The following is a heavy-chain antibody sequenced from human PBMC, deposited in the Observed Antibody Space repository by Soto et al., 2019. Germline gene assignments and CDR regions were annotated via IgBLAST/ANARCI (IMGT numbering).Heavy chain of an antibody. D-gene: IGHD2-8*01. Sequence: QPGGSLRLSCAASGFTFSFYWMSRVRQAPGKGLEWLGTIKLDASEKKYVDSVKGRFTMSRDNAKNSLYLQMSSLRDDDTAVYYCARDRDAYCSKGVCSGPYFDYWGRGTLVTVSS. CDR1: GFTFSFYW. V-gene: IGHV3-7*01. CDR3: ARDRDAYCSKGVCSGPYFDY. J-gene: IGHJ4*02. CDR2: IKLDASEK.